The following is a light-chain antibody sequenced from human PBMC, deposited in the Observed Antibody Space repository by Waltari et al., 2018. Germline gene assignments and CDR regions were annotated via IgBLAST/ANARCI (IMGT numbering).Light chain of an antibody. CDR3: QSYDNILHGCV. CDR1: NSNIRPFQ. Sequence: QSVLTQPPSVSGAPGQRVTISCIGTNSNIRPFQVHWYQKSPGAAPKLLIYGSSNRPAGVPDRFSGSKSDTSASLVITGLQVEDEGDFYCQSYDNILHGCVFGTGTKVIV. J-gene: IGLJ1*01. CDR2: GSS. V-gene: IGLV1-40*02.